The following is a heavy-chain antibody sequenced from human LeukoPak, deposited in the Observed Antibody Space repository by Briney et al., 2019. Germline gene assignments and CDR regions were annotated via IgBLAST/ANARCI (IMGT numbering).Heavy chain of an antibody. D-gene: IGHD4-11*01. CDR1: GGTFSSYA. V-gene: IGHV1-69*13. CDR2: IIPIFGTA. Sequence: GASVKVSCKASGGTFSSYAISWVRQAPGQGLEWMGGIIPIFGTANYAQKFQGRVTITADESTSTAYMELSSLRSEDTAVYYCARSTAYYYGMDVWGQGTMVTVSS. J-gene: IGHJ6*02. CDR3: ARSTAYYYGMDV.